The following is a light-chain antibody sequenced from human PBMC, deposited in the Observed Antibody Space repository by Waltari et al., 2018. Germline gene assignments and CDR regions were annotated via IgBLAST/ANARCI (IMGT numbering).Light chain of an antibody. Sequence: QVVLTQSPSASASLGASVKPTCTLNSEFSHFPIAWPQPQPEQGPRYLMRLKSDGSHTRGDGIPDRFSGSSSGAERYLTISSLQSDDEADYYCQTWGTGSYWIFGGGTKLTVL. CDR1: SEFSHFP. J-gene: IGLJ3*02. CDR2: LKSDGSH. V-gene: IGLV4-69*02. CDR3: QTWGTGSYWI.